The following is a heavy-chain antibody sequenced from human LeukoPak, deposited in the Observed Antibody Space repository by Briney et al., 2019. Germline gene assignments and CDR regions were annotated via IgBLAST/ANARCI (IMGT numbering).Heavy chain of an antibody. CDR3: ARGYSYGYYFDY. J-gene: IGHJ4*02. V-gene: IGHV3-53*01. D-gene: IGHD5-18*01. Sequence: PGGSLRLSCAASGVTVSSNYMSWVRQAPGKGLEWVSVIYSGGSTYYADSVKGRFTISRDNSKNTLYLQMNSLRAEDTAVYYCARGYSYGYYFDYWGQGTLVTVSS. CDR1: GVTVSSNY. CDR2: IYSGGST.